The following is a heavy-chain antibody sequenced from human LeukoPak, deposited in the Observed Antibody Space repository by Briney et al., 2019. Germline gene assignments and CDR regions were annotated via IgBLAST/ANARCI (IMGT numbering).Heavy chain of an antibody. CDR1: VGFISSSSYY. V-gene: IGHV4-39*07. Sequence: PSETLSLTCTVSVGFISSSSYYWGWIRQPPGTRLEWIGSIYYSGSTYYNPSLKSRVTISVDTSKNQFSLKLSSVTAADTAVYYCASGSSSFDYWGQGTLVTVSS. J-gene: IGHJ4*02. CDR2: IYYSGST. CDR3: ASGSSSFDY. D-gene: IGHD1-26*01.